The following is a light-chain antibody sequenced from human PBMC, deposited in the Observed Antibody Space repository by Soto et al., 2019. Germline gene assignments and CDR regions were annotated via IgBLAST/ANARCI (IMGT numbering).Light chain of an antibody. J-gene: IGKJ1*01. V-gene: IGKV3-15*01. CDR1: QSVSNN. Sequence: EIVMTQSPATLSVSPGERTTLSCRASQSVSNNLAWYQQRPGQAPRLLMYGASSRATDIPARFSGSGFGTEFTLTISSLQSEDSAVYYCQQYNSWPTWTVGQGTTVDIK. CDR3: QQYNSWPTWT. CDR2: GAS.